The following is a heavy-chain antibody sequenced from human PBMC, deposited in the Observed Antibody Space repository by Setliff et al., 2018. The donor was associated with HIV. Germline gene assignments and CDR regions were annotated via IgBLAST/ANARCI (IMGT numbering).Heavy chain of an antibody. CDR1: GYTFTNYY. CDR2: INPSGGRT. V-gene: IGHV1-46*01. D-gene: IGHD3-22*01. Sequence: ASVKVSCKASGYTFTNYYIHWVRQAPGQGLEWMGLINPSGGRTSYAQKFQGSPTMTSDTSRSTVYMELSSLRSEDTAVYYCARCYYDSSGPTDAFDIWGQGTVVTVSS. CDR3: ARCYYDSSGPTDAFDI. J-gene: IGHJ3*02.